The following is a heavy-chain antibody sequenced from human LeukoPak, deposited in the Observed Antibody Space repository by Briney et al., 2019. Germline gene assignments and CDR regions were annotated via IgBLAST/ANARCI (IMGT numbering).Heavy chain of an antibody. Sequence: PSETLSLTCAVYGGSFSGYYWSWIRQAPGKGLEWVSAISGSGGSTYYADSVKGRFTISRDNSKNTLYLQMNSLRAEDTAVYYCIRSGSPDYWGQGTLVTVSS. CDR2: ISGSGGST. CDR3: IRSGSPDY. D-gene: IGHD3-10*01. J-gene: IGHJ4*02. V-gene: IGHV3-23*01. CDR1: GGSFSGYY.